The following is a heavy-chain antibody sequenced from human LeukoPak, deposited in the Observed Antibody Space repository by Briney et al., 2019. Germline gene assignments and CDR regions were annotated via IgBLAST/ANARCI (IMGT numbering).Heavy chain of an antibody. J-gene: IGHJ4*02. CDR3: AKTPMVGATGYFDY. V-gene: IGHV3-48*04. Sequence: GGSLRLSCTASGFTFNSYHMNWVRQAPGKGLEWVSYISGNSATIYYVDSVKGRFTISRDNAKNSLFLQMNSLRAEDTAVYYCAKTPMVGATGYFDYWGQGTLVTVSS. CDR2: ISGNSATI. CDR1: GFTFNSYH. D-gene: IGHD1-26*01.